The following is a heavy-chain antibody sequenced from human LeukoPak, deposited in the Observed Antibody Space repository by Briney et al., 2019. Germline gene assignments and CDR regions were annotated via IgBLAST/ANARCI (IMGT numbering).Heavy chain of an antibody. J-gene: IGHJ3*02. CDR2: IGGSGGST. D-gene: IGHD6-13*01. Sequence: GGSLRLSCAASGFTFSSYAMSWVRQAPGRGLEWVSTIGGSGGSTYYADSVKGRFTISRDNSKNTLYLQMNSLRDGDTAVYYCTKGDDSSTWYTFDIWGQGTMVTVSS. V-gene: IGHV3-23*01. CDR1: GFTFSSYA. CDR3: TKGDDSSTWYTFDI.